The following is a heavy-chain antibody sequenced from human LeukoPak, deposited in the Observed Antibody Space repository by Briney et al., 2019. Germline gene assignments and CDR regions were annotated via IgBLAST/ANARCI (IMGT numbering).Heavy chain of an antibody. J-gene: IGHJ5*02. CDR1: GGSISSTSYF. V-gene: IGHV4-39*01. CDR3: ARHDYNSGSPNINWFDP. Sequence: PSETLSLTCTVSGGSISSTSYFWGWIRQPPGKGLEWIGTIYYSGTTYYNPSLKSRFTISVDTSKNQFSLKLSFVTAADTAMYFCARHDYNSGSPNINWFDPWGQGTLVTVSS. D-gene: IGHD3-10*01. CDR2: IYYSGTT.